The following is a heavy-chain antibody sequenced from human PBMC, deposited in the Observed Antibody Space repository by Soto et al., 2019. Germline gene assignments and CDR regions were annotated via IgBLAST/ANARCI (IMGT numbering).Heavy chain of an antibody. CDR2: IYPGDSDT. CDR1: GYSFTSYW. Sequence: GESLKISCMGSGYSFTSYWIGWVRQMPGKGLEWMGIIYPGDSDTRYSPSFEAHVTISADKSTSTAFLQWSSLKASDTAMYYCATAYVYDFENSNYYRDAFDIWGQGTLVTVSS. V-gene: IGHV5-51*01. J-gene: IGHJ3*02. CDR3: ATAYVYDFENSNYYRDAFDI. D-gene: IGHD3-22*01.